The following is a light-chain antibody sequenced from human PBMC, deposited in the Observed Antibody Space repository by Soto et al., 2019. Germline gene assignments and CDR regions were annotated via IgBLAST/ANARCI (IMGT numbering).Light chain of an antibody. CDR3: AAWDDSLSGVV. Sequence: QSVLTQPPSASGTPGQRLTISCSGSSSNIGSHYVFWYQQLPGTAPKLLIYRSNQRPSGVPDRFSGSKSGTSASLAISGLRSEDEADYYCAAWDDSLSGVVFGGGTKVTVL. CDR2: RSN. J-gene: IGLJ3*02. V-gene: IGLV1-47*01. CDR1: SSNIGSHY.